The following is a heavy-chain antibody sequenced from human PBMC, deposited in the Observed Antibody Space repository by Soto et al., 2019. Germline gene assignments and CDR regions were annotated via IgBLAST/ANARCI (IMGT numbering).Heavy chain of an antibody. CDR3: ARDMDYYGSGSYYNYAFDI. V-gene: IGHV3-9*01. Sequence: EVQLVESGGGLVQPGRSLRLSCAASGFTFDDYAMHWVRQAPGKGLEWVSGISWNSGSIGYADSVKGRFTISRDNAKNSLYLQMNSLRAEKTAMYYCARDMDYYGSGSYYNYAFDIRGQGTMVTVS. D-gene: IGHD3-10*01. J-gene: IGHJ3*02. CDR1: GFTFDDYA. CDR2: ISWNSGSI.